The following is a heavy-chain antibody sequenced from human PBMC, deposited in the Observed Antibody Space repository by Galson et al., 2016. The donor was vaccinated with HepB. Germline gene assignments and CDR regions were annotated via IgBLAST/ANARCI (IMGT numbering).Heavy chain of an antibody. CDR2: VYSSGSA. D-gene: IGHD3-10*01. CDR1: GGSVSSGSYY. Sequence: TLSLTCTVSGGSVSSGSYYWSWIRQHPGKGLEWIGHVYSSGSAYHNPSPKSRVHISIDKSKNQFSLRLTSVTAADTAIYYCASSGREFNYHYFDLWGRGTLVTVSS. J-gene: IGHJ2*01. CDR3: ASSGREFNYHYFDL. V-gene: IGHV4-31*03.